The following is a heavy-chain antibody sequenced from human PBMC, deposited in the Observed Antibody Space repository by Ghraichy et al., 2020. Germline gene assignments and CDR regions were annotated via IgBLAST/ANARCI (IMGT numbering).Heavy chain of an antibody. Sequence: SETLSLTCTVSGGSVSSGDYYWTWIRQPPGKRLEWIGYIYYTGSTSYNPSLKSRVTISLHTSTNQSSLKLSSVSAADTAVYYCARWSFCSSTSCPALSRFDPWGQGTLVTVSS. CDR2: IYYTGST. V-gene: IGHV4-61*08. J-gene: IGHJ5*02. CDR1: GGSVSSGDYY. D-gene: IGHD2-2*01. CDR3: ARWSFCSSTSCPALSRFDP.